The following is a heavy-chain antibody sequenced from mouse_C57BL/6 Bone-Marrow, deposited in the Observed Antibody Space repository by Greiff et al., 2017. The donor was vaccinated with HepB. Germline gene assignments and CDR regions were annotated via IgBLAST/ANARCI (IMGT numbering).Heavy chain of an antibody. J-gene: IGHJ4*01. CDR2: IDPENGDT. CDR3: TPITTVDYYAMDY. V-gene: IGHV14-4*01. CDR1: GFNIKDDY. Sequence: VHVKQSGAELVRPGASVKLSCTASGFNIKDDYMHWVKQRPEQGLEWIGWIDPENGDTEYASKFQGKATITADTSSNTAYLQLSSLTSEDTAVYYCTPITTVDYYAMDYWGQGTSVTVSS. D-gene: IGHD1-1*01.